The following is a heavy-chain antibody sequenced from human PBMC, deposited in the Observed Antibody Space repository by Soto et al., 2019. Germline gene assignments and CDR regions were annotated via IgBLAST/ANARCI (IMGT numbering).Heavy chain of an antibody. CDR2: IYYSGST. CDR3: AREGGSSPFDY. V-gene: IGHV4-61*01. Sequence: LSLTCTVSGGSVSSGSYYWSWIRQPPGKGLEWIGYIYYSGSTNYNPSLKSRVTISVDTSKNQFSLKLSSVTAADTAVYYCAREGGSSPFDYWGQGTLVTVSS. D-gene: IGHD2-15*01. CDR1: GGSVSSGSYY. J-gene: IGHJ4*02.